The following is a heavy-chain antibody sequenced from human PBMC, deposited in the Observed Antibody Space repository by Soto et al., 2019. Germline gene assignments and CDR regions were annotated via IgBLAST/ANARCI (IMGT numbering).Heavy chain of an antibody. CDR3: AKDYSSDWSRGIDF. Sequence: GGSLVLSCSVTGFTFRNYAMTWVRRAPGKGLEWVSGTDDGGFRAYYAASVSGRFTVARDNSKNTLYLQMNKLRADDTAVYYCAKDYSSDWSRGIDFWGQGTMVTVSS. J-gene: IGHJ4*02. D-gene: IGHD6-19*01. CDR2: TDDGGFRA. CDR1: GFTFRNYA. V-gene: IGHV3-23*01.